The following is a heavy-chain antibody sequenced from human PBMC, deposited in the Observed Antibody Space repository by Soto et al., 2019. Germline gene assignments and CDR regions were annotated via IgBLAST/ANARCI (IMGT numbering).Heavy chain of an antibody. CDR3: TTDALRFLEWLSY. CDR1: GLTFSKAW. Sequence: EVQLVESGGGLVKPGGSLRLSCAASGLTFSKAWMSWVGQAPGKGLEWVGRIKSKTDGGTTDYAAPVKGRFTITRDDSKNTLYLQMNSLKTEDTAVYYCTTDALRFLEWLSYWGQGTLVTVSS. CDR2: IKSKTDGGTT. D-gene: IGHD3-3*01. V-gene: IGHV3-15*01. J-gene: IGHJ4*02.